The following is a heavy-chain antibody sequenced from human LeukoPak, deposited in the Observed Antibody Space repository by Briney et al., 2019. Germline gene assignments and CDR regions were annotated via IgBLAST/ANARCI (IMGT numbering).Heavy chain of an antibody. D-gene: IGHD3-22*01. CDR3: ATYDSSGYFDY. CDR1: GFTLSDYY. J-gene: IGHJ4*02. V-gene: IGHV3-11*01. CDR2: ISSSGSTI. Sequence: GGSLRLSCAASGFTLSDYYMSWIRQAPGKGLEWVSYISSSGSTIYYADSVKGRFTISRDNAKNSLYLQMNSLRAEDTAVYYCATYDSSGYFDYWGQGTLVTVSS.